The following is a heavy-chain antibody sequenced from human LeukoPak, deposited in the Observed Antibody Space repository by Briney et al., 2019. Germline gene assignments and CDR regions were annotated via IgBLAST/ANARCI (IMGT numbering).Heavy chain of an antibody. V-gene: IGHV3-23*01. CDR2: ISGSGGST. Sequence: PGGSLRLSCAASGFNFNIYAMSWVRQAPGKGLEWVSGISGSGGSTYYADSVKGRFTISRDNSKKTLYLQMNSLRAEDTAVYYCAKTLGCSGGTCSLYYFDYWGQGTLDTVSS. CDR3: AKTLGCSGGTCSLYYFDY. CDR1: GFNFNIYA. D-gene: IGHD2-15*01. J-gene: IGHJ4*02.